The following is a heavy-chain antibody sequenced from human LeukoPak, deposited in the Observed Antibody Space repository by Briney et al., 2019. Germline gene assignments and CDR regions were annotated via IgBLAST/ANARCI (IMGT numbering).Heavy chain of an antibody. D-gene: IGHD3-22*01. J-gene: IGHJ4*02. Sequence: GGSLRLSCAASGFTFSSYWMSSVRQAPGKGLEWVANIKQDGSEKYYVDSVKGRFTISRDNAKNSLYLQMNSLRAEDTAVYYCARGPYYYDSSGYYNYWGQGTLVTVSS. V-gene: IGHV3-7*01. CDR2: IKQDGSEK. CDR1: GFTFSSYW. CDR3: ARGPYYYDSSGYYNY.